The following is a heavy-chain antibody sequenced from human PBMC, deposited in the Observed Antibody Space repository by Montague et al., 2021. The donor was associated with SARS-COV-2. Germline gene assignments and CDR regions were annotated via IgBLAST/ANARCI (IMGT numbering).Heavy chain of an antibody. CDR3: ASPRKSYTAADSSFDY. J-gene: IGHJ4*02. D-gene: IGHD3-22*01. Sequence: SLRLSCTASGFTFSSYAMHWVRQAPGKGLEWVAVISYDGSNKYYADSVKGRFTISRDNSKNTLYLQMNSLRAEDTAVYYCASPRKSYTAADSSFDYWGQGTLVTVSS. CDR2: ISYDGSNK. CDR1: GFTFSSYA. V-gene: IGHV3-30-3*01.